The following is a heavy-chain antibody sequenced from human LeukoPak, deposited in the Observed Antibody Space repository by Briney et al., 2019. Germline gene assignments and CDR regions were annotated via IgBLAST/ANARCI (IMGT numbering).Heavy chain of an antibody. Sequence: GGSLRLSCAASGFTFSRYEIHWVRQAPGEGLQWISYISTSGTIVYYADSVKGRFTIQRDNARNSVSPEMNSLRVEDTALYYCVREGESGSGSYSFDCWGQGTLVTVSS. D-gene: IGHD3-10*01. J-gene: IGHJ4*02. CDR3: VREGESGSGSYSFDC. CDR2: ISTSGTIV. CDR1: GFTFSRYE. V-gene: IGHV3-48*03.